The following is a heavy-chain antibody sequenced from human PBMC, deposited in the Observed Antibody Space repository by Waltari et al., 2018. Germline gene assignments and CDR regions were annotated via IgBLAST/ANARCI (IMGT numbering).Heavy chain of an antibody. J-gene: IGHJ4*02. CDR3: ARTEGGGYSYGYTVDY. CDR1: GGTFSSSA. Sequence: QVQLVQSGAEVKKPGSSVKVSCKASGGTFSSSAISWVRQAPGQGLEGMGWFIPILWTANYGKKFQGVVTITADESTSTAYMELSSLRSEDTAVYYCARTEGGGYSYGYTVDYWGQGTLVTVSS. CDR2: FIPILWTA. V-gene: IGHV1-69*01. D-gene: IGHD5-18*01.